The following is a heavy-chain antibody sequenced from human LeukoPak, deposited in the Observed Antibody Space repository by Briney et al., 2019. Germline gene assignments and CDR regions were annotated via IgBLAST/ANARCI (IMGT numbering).Heavy chain of an antibody. CDR2: IIPIFGTA. Sequence: GASVKVSCKASGGTFSSYAISWVRQAPGQGLEWMGGIIPIFGTANYAQKFQGRVTITADESTSTAYMELSSLRSDDTAVYYCARERFWSGYYTDAFDIWGQGTMVTVSS. J-gene: IGHJ3*02. CDR3: ARERFWSGYYTDAFDI. CDR1: GGTFSSYA. V-gene: IGHV1-69*13. D-gene: IGHD3-3*01.